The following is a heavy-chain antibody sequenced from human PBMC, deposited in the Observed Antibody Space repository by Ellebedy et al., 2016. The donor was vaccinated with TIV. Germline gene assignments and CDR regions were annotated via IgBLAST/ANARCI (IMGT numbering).Heavy chain of an antibody. D-gene: IGHD1-26*01. J-gene: IGHJ4*02. Sequence: SETLSLTXTVSGGSISSSSYYWSWIRQPAGKGLEWIGRIYTSGSTNYNPSLKSRVTMSVDTSKNQFSLKLSSVTAADTAVYYCAREGGSYPYYFDYWGQGTLVTVSS. CDR2: IYTSGST. CDR1: GGSISSSSYY. CDR3: AREGGSYPYYFDY. V-gene: IGHV4-61*02.